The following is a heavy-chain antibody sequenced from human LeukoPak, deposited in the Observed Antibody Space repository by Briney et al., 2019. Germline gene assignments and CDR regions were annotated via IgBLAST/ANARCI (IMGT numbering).Heavy chain of an antibody. CDR3: ARPYYDSRGYYHDAFDI. J-gene: IGHJ3*02. Sequence: SETLSLTCTVSGGSISSGDYYWSWIRQPPGKGLEWIGYIYYSGSTYYNPSLKSRVTISVDTSKNQFSLKLSSVTAADTAVYYCARPYYDSRGYYHDAFDIWGQGTMVTVSS. V-gene: IGHV4-30-4*08. D-gene: IGHD3-22*01. CDR1: GGSISSGDYY. CDR2: IYYSGST.